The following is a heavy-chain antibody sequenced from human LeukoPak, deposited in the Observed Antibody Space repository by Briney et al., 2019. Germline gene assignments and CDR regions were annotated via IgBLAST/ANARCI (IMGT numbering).Heavy chain of an antibody. J-gene: IGHJ4*02. CDR2: IYHGGSS. D-gene: IGHD2-2*01. V-gene: IGHV4-38-2*01. Sequence: SETLSLTSGVSGYSISSGYYWGWIRQPPGEGLDWIGSIYHGGSSDYNPSLKSRVTMSVDTSKNQFSLKLSSVTAADTAVYYCARAYCTTTSCYGRYFDYWGQGTLVTVSS. CDR1: GYSISSGYY. CDR3: ARAYCTTTSCYGRYFDY.